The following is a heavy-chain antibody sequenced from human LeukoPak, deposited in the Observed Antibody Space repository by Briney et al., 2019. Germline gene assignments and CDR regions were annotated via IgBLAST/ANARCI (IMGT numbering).Heavy chain of an antibody. CDR3: AAAGTNYYYGMDV. CDR2: FDPEDGET. CDR1: GYTLTELS. D-gene: IGHD1-1*01. Sequence: ASVNVSCKVSGYTLTELSMHWVRQAPGKGLEWVGGFDPEDGETIYAQKFQGRVTMTEDTSTDTAYMELSSLRSEDTAVYYCAAAGTNYYYGMDVWGQGTTVTVSS. J-gene: IGHJ6*02. V-gene: IGHV1-24*01.